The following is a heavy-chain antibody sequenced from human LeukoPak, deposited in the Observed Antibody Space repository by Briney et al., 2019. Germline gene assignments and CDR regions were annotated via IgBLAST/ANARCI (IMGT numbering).Heavy chain of an antibody. CDR1: GGSISSSSYY. Sequence: PSETLSLTCTVSGGSISSSSYYWGWLRQPPGKGREWIGSIYYSGSTSYNPPLKSRLTISVDTSKHQFSLKLSSVTAADTAVYYCARRSIAAAKIDYWGQGTLVTVSS. CDR3: ARRSIAAAKIDY. V-gene: IGHV4-39*01. CDR2: IYYSGST. D-gene: IGHD6-13*01. J-gene: IGHJ4*02.